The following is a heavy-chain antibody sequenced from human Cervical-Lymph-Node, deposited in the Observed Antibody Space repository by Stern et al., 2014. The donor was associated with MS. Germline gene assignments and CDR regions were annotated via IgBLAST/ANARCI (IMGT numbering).Heavy chain of an antibody. CDR2: IHPNSGAT. CDR1: GYTFTAHY. V-gene: IGHV1-2*06. CDR3: VRELPGYYFDY. J-gene: IGHJ4*02. D-gene: IGHD2-2*01. Sequence: VQLVASGAEVKKPGASVKVSCKASGYTFTAHYIHWVRQAPGQGLEWIGRIHPNSGATSYAQKFQGRVTMTRDTSISTGDMELSGLRSDDTALYYCVRELPGYYFDYWGQGTLVTVSS.